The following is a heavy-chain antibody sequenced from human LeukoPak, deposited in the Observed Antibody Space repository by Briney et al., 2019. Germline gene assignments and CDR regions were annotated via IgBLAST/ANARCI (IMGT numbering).Heavy chain of an antibody. V-gene: IGHV7-4-1*02. CDR3: ARDHCSGGSCYYRGLVY. Sequence: ASVKVSCKASGYTFTSYAMNWVRQAPGQGLEWMGWINTNTGNPTYAQGFTGRFVFSLDTSVSTAYLQISSLKAEDTAVYYCARDHCSGGSCYYRGLVYWGQGTLVTVSS. J-gene: IGHJ4*02. CDR1: GYTFTSYA. CDR2: INTNTGNP. D-gene: IGHD2-15*01.